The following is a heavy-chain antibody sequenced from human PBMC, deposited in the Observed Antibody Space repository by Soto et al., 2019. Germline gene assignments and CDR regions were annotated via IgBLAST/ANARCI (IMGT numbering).Heavy chain of an antibody. J-gene: IGHJ4*02. V-gene: IGHV3-20*04. CDR1: GFTFSSYS. D-gene: IGHD4-17*01. CDR2: INSRSDST. Sequence: GGSLRLSCAASGFTFSSYSMNWVRQAPGKGLEWVAGINSRSDSTDYADSVKGRFTISRDNAKNSLYLQLNGLRAEDTAFYYCARDHRWGYQYGDYGDSWGQGTLVTVSS. CDR3: ARDHRWGYQYGDYGDS.